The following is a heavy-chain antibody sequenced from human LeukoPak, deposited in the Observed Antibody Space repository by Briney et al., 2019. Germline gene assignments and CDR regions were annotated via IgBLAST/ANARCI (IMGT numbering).Heavy chain of an antibody. D-gene: IGHD6-19*01. CDR2: IYYSGST. CDR1: GGSFSGYY. J-gene: IGHJ4*02. CDR3: ARDRVAARKPFDY. V-gene: IGHV4-34*01. Sequence: PSETLSLTCAVYGGSFSGYYWSWLRQPPGKGLEWIGSIYYSGSTYYNPSLKSRVTISVDTSKNQFSLKLSSVTAADTAVYYCARDRVAARKPFDYWGQGTLVTVSS.